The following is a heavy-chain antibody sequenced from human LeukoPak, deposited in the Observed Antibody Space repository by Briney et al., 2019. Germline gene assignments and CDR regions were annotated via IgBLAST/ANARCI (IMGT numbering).Heavy chain of an antibody. J-gene: IGHJ4*02. CDR1: GGTFSSYD. D-gene: IGHD6-6*01. CDR3: AREYSSSSGFDY. Sequence: ASVKVSCKATGGTFSSYDTSWVRQAPGQGLEWMGRIIPIFGTANYAQKFQGRVTITADKSTSTAYMELSSLRSEDTAVYYCAREYSSSSGFDYWGQGTLVTVSS. CDR2: IIPIFGTA. V-gene: IGHV1-69*06.